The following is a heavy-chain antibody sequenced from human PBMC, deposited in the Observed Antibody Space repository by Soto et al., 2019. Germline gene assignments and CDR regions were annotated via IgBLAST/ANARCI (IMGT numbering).Heavy chain of an antibody. CDR1: GFAVIIYS. CDR2: ITSSSSSI. D-gene: IGHD3-22*01. V-gene: IGHV3-48*02. Sequence: PGGSVXRSCGASGFAVIIYSMNFFLQGPGKGLEWVSYITSSSSSISYADSVKGRFTISRENAKNSLSLQMNSLKDEDTALYYCALLSHPGYYWLQVWGQPTLVNV. J-gene: IGHJ1*01. CDR3: ALLSHPGYYWLQV.